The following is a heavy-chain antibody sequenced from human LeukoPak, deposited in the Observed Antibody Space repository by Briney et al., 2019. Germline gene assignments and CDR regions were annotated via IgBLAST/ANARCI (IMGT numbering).Heavy chain of an antibody. CDR2: INPNSGDT. CDR3: AGSEYGSWFDP. V-gene: IGHV1-2*02. D-gene: IGHD4-17*01. Sequence: ASVTVSCKASGYIFTGYYIYWVRQAPGQGLEWMGWINPNSGDTNHAQKFQGRVTMTRDTSISTAYMELSRLRSDDTAVYYCAGSEYGSWFDPWGQGTLLTV. CDR1: GYIFTGYY. J-gene: IGHJ5*02.